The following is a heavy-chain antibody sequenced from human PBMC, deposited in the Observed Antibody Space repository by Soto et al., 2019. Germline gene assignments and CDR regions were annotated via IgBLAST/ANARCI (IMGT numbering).Heavy chain of an antibody. D-gene: IGHD2-2*01. Sequence: ASVKVSCKTSGYTFSNYGITWVRQAPGQSLEWLGWISLYSDGTNYAQKFQGRVSMTTDTSTTTAYMELRSLRSDDTAVYYCARVVPGAEAWFGPWGQGTLVTVSS. V-gene: IGHV1-18*01. CDR3: ARVVPGAEAWFGP. CDR1: GYTFSNYG. J-gene: IGHJ5*02. CDR2: ISLYSDGT.